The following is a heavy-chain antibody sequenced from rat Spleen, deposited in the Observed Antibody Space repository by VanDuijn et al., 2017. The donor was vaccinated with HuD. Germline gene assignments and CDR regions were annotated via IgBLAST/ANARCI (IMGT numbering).Heavy chain of an antibody. CDR2: ISYEGSST. CDR1: GFTFSDYT. J-gene: IGHJ3*01. Sequence: EVQLVESGGGLVQPGRSLKLSCAASGFTFSDYTMAWVRQAPKKGLEWVATISYEGSSTYYGDSVKGRFTISRDNAKSTLYLQMNSLRSEDTATYYCARQATTDYYYLAYWGQGTLVTVSS. V-gene: IGHV5-22*01. D-gene: IGHD1-6*01. CDR3: ARQATTDYYYLAY.